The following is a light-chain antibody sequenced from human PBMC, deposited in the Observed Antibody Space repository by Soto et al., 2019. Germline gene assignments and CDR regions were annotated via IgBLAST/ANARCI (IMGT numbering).Light chain of an antibody. V-gene: IGKV1-39*01. J-gene: IGKJ1*01. CDR3: QQSYSTPRT. CDR2: AAS. Sequence: DIQMTQSPSSLSASVGDRVTITCRASQSISSYLNWYQQKPGKAPKVLIYAASSLQSGVPSRFSGIGSGTDFTLSISSLQPEDFATYYCQQSYSTPRTFGQGTKVDIK. CDR1: QSISSY.